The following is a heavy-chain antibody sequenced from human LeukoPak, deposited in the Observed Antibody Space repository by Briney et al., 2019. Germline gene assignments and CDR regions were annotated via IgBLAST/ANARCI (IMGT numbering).Heavy chain of an antibody. CDR3: ARRIAATGMKYFDY. CDR1: GFTFSGYE. D-gene: IGHD6-13*01. J-gene: IGHJ4*02. V-gene: IGHV3-7*05. CDR2: IKHDGSDT. Sequence: GGSLRLSCTVSGFTFSGYEMNWVRQAPGKGLEWVANIKHDGSDTNYVDSVKGRFTISRDNAKHSLYLQMNSLRAEDTAMYYCARRIAATGMKYFDYWGQGTLVTVSS.